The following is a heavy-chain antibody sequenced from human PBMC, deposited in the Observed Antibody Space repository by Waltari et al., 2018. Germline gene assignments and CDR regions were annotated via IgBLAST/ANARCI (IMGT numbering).Heavy chain of an antibody. V-gene: IGHV1-2*06. J-gene: IGHJ5*02. CDR2: INPNSGGT. D-gene: IGHD2-15*01. Sequence: QVQLVQSGSEVKKPGASLKGSCYASGSNVTGYYMRWVRPAAGQGLEWMGRINPNSGGTNYAQKFQGRVTMTRDTSISTAYMELSRLRSDDTAVYYCARDQGVAATIDNWFDPWGQGTLVTVSS. CDR3: ARDQGVAATIDNWFDP. CDR1: GSNVTGYY.